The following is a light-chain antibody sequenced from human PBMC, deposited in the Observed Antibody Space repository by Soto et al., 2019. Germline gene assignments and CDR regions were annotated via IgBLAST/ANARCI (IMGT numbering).Light chain of an antibody. CDR3: YSYTSSSTNV. V-gene: IGLV2-14*01. CDR2: AVS. Sequence: QSALTQPASVSGSPGQSITISCTGTSSDIGGYNFVSWYQHHPGKAPKLMIFAVSNRPSGVSKRFSGSKSGNTASLTISGLQPEDEADYCCYSYTSSSTNVFGSGTKVTVL. CDR1: SSDIGGYNF. J-gene: IGLJ1*01.